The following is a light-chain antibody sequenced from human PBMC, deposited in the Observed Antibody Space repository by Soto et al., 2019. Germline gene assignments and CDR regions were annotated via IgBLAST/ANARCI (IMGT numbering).Light chain of an antibody. CDR3: QQYYSYPLT. CDR1: QGISSY. CDR2: AAS. J-gene: IGKJ4*01. V-gene: IGKV1-8*01. Sequence: AIRMTQSPSSFSASTGDRVTITCRASQGISSYLAWYQQKPGKAPKLLIYAASTLQSGVPSRFSGSGSGTDFTLTISCLQSEDVASYYCQQYYSYPLTFGGGTKVEIK.